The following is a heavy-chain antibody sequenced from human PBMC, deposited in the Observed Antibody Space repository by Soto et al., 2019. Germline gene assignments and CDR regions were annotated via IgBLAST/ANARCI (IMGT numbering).Heavy chain of an antibody. CDR3: ARAEYSSSPDEIYYYYYYMDV. J-gene: IGHJ6*03. Sequence: SETLSLTCAVYGGSFSGYYWSWIRQPPGKGLEWIGEINHSGSTNYNPSLKSRVTISVDTSKNQFSLKLSSVTAADTAVYYCARAEYSSSPDEIYYYYYYMDVWGKGTTLTVSS. CDR2: INHSGST. V-gene: IGHV4-34*01. CDR1: GGSFSGYY. D-gene: IGHD6-6*01.